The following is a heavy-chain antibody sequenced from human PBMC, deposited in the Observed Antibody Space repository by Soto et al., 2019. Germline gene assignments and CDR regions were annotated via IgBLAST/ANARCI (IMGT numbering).Heavy chain of an antibody. CDR3: AKAGKIVVVAATARGGMDV. CDR2: ISGSGGST. CDR1: GFTFSSYA. D-gene: IGHD2-15*01. Sequence: EVQLLESGGGLVQPGGSLRLSCAASGFTFSSYAMSWVRQAPGKGLEWVSAISGSGGSTYYADSVKGRFTISRDNSKNTLYLQMNSLRAEDTAVYYCAKAGKIVVVAATARGGMDVWGQGTTVTVSS. V-gene: IGHV3-23*01. J-gene: IGHJ6*02.